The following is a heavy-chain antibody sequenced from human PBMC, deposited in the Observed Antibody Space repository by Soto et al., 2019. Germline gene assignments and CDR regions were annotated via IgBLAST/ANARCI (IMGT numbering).Heavy chain of an antibody. CDR2: ISFDGFNT. Sequence: QVQLVESGGGVVQPGRSLRLSCAASGFTFSSYAIHWVRQAPGRGLEWVAVISFDGFNTLYADSVKGRFTISRDNSKNSLYLQINSLRVEDTAVYYCARGGRGLRGAFDIWGQGTVVTVSS. CDR1: GFTFSSYA. D-gene: IGHD3-16*01. J-gene: IGHJ3*02. V-gene: IGHV3-30-3*01. CDR3: ARGGRGLRGAFDI.